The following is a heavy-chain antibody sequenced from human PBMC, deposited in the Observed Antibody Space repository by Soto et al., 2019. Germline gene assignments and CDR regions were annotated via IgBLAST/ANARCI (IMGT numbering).Heavy chain of an antibody. CDR2: ISTYNAGT. D-gene: IGHD2-2*01. CDR1: GYTFTNYG. CDR3: AREDCRSTRCYLLDSYCDP. Sequence: QIQLVQSGTEVKKPGASVKVSCKASGYTFTNYGITWVRQAPGQGLEWMGWISTYNAGTKYSEKFLDRVTMTIDTSTGTAFRELRSLTADDTAVEYCAREDCRSTRCYLLDSYCDPWGQGTLVTVAS. V-gene: IGHV1-18*04. J-gene: IGHJ5*02.